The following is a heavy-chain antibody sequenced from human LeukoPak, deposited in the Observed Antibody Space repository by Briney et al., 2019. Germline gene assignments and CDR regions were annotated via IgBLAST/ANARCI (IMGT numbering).Heavy chain of an antibody. CDR1: GYTFTGYY. CDR2: INPNSGGT. D-gene: IGHD6-25*01. V-gene: IGHV1-2*02. Sequence: ASMKVSCKASGYTFTGYYMHWVRQAPGQGLEWMGRINPNSGGTNSAQKFQGRVTMTRDTSISTAYMELSRLRSDDTAVYYCATTSLSSGPFDYWGQGTLVTVSS. J-gene: IGHJ4*02. CDR3: ATTSLSSGPFDY.